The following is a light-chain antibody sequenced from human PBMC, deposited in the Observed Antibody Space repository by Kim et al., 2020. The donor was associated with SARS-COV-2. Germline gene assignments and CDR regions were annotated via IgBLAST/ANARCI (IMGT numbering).Light chain of an antibody. CDR3: ETWDSTSWV. CDR2: LEGSGSY. V-gene: IGLV4-60*03. CDR1: SGHSSNI. Sequence: QPVLTQSSSASASLGSSVKLTCTLSSGHSSNIIAWHQQQPGKAPRYLMKLEGSGSYNKGSGVPDRFSGSSSGADRYLTISNLQPEDEADYYCETWDSTSWVFGGGTKLTVL. J-gene: IGLJ3*02.